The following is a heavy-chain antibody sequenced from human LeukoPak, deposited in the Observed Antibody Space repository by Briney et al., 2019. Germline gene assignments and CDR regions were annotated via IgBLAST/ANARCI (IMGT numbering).Heavy chain of an antibody. D-gene: IGHD3-10*01. CDR2: IYTSGST. J-gene: IGHJ4*02. CDR1: GGSISSYY. CDR3: ARGYYGSGSYYAPYFDY. V-gene: IGHV4-4*07. Sequence: PSETLSLTCTVSGGSISSYYWSWIRQPAGKGLEWIGRIYTSGSTNYNPSLKSRVTMSVDTSKNQFSLKLSSVTAADTAVYYCARGYYGSGSYYAPYFDYWGQGTLVTVSS.